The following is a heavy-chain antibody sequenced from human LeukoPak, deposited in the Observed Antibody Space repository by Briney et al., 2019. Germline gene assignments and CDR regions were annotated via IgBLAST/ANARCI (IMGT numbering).Heavy chain of an antibody. CDR1: GFTFSSYS. CDR2: ISSSSSTI. Sequence: GGSLRLSCAASGFTFSSYSMNWVRQAPGKGLEWVSYISSSSSTIYYADSVKGRFTISRDIAKNSLYLQMNSLRAEDTAVYYCARDRRYYDSSGYYYGDYWGQGTLVTVSS. V-gene: IGHV3-48*04. J-gene: IGHJ4*02. CDR3: ARDRRYYDSSGYYYGDY. D-gene: IGHD3-22*01.